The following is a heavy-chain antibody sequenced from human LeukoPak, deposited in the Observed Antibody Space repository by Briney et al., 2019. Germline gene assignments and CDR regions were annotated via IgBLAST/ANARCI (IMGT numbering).Heavy chain of an antibody. CDR1: GGSFSGYY. J-gene: IGHJ5*02. Sequence: SETLSLTCAAYGGSFSGYYWSWIRQPPGKGLEWIGSIYHSGSTYYNPSLKSRVTISVDTSKNQFSLKLSSVTAADTAVYYCARDQAFNIFRAYYDPWGQGTLVTVSS. CDR2: IYHSGST. D-gene: IGHD2-21*01. V-gene: IGHV4-34*01. CDR3: ARDQAFNIFRAYYDP.